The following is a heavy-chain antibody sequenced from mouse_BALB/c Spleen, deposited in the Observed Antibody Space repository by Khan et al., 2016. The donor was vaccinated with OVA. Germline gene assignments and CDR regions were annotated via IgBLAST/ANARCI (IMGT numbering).Heavy chain of an antibody. J-gene: IGHJ4*01. CDR2: IWGGGGT. CDR3: ARAYYRYDGYYAMDY. D-gene: IGHD2-14*01. V-gene: IGHV2-6-4*01. CDR1: GFSLSRYN. Sequence: VQLQESGPRLVAPSQSLSITCTVSGFSLSRYNIHWVRQPPGKGLEWLGMIWGGGGTDYNSTLKFRLSISKDNSKSQVFLKMNSLQTDDTAMYYCARAYYRYDGYYAMDYWGQGTSGTVSS.